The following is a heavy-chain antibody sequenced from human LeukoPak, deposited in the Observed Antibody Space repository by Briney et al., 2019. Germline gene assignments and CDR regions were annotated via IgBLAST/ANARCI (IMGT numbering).Heavy chain of an antibody. V-gene: IGHV1-69*13. CDR3: ATAHSEKYYFDY. J-gene: IGHJ4*02. CDR2: IIPIFGTA. D-gene: IGHD5-18*01. Sequence: GASVKVSCKGSGGTFSSYAISWVRQARGQGLEWMGGIIPIFGTANYTQKFQGRVTITGDESTSTAYMELSSLRTEDTAVYYCATAHSEKYYFDYWGQGTLVTASS. CDR1: GGTFSSYA.